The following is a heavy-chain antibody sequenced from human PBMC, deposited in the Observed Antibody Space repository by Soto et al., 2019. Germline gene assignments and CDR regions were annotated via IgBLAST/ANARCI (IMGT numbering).Heavy chain of an antibody. V-gene: IGHV3-33*01. CDR2: IWYDGSNK. J-gene: IGHJ4*02. D-gene: IGHD3-10*01. CDR1: GFTFSSYG. Sequence: PGGSLRLSCAASGFTFSSYGMHWVRQAPGKGLEWVAVIWYDGSNKYYADSVKGRFTISRDNSKNTLYLQMNSLRAEDTAVYYCAREEIEITMVRGVIGGSPDRLEYYFDYWGQGTLVTVSS. CDR3: AREEIEITMVRGVIGGSPDRLEYYFDY.